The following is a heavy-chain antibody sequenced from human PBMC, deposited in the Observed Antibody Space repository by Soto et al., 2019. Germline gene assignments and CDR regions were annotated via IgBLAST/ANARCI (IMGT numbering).Heavy chain of an antibody. V-gene: IGHV1-69*13. CDR3: ARDPISSWSFDY. CDR2: IIPIFGTA. J-gene: IGHJ4*02. Sequence: ASVKVSCKASGYTFTGYYMHWVRQAPGQGLEWMGGIIPIFGTANYAQKFQGRVTITADESTSTAYMELSSPRSEDTAVYYCARDPISSWSFDYWGQGTLVTVSS. D-gene: IGHD6-13*01. CDR1: GYTFTGYY.